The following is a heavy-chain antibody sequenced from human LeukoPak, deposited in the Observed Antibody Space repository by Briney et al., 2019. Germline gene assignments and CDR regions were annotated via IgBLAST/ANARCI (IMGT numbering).Heavy chain of an antibody. V-gene: IGHV3-30*02. CDR1: GFSFSCYR. J-gene: IGHJ4*02. CDR2: IRYDGSNT. Sequence: GGSLRLSCAVSGFSFSCYRRQWVRQAPGKGLEWVASIRYDGSNTYYADSVKGRFTISRDNSKITLYLQMNSLRDEDTAVYYCAKVPASYISLDYRGQGTLFTVS. D-gene: IGHD6-13*01. CDR3: AKVPASYISLDY.